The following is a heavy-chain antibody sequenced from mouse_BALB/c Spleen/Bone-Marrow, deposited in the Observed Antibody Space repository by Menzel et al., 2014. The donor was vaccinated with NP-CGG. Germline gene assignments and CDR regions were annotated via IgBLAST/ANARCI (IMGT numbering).Heavy chain of an antibody. Sequence: EVKLMESGPELVQPGASVEMSCKASGYTFTSYVMHWVKQKPGQGLEWIGYFNPYNDGTKYNEKFKGKATLTSDKSSSTAYMELSSLTSEDSAVYYCTRGATPDYWGQGTTLTVSS. J-gene: IGHJ2*01. D-gene: IGHD3-1*01. V-gene: IGHV1-14*01. CDR1: GYTFTSYV. CDR2: FNPYNDGT. CDR3: TRGATPDY.